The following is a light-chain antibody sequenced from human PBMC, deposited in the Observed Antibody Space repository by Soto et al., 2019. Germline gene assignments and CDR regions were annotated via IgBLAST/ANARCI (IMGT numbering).Light chain of an antibody. V-gene: IGKV3-11*01. Sequence: IVLTQSPATLSLSPGERASLSWRASQSVGTYLAWYQQKLGQAPRLLIYDASNRATGIPARFSGSGSGTDFTLTISSLEPEDFAVYYCQQRSNWPLTFGPGTKVHIK. CDR2: DAS. CDR3: QQRSNWPLT. J-gene: IGKJ3*01. CDR1: QSVGTY.